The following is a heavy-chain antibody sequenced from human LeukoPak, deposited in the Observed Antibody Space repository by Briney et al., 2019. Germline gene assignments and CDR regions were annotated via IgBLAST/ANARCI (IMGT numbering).Heavy chain of an antibody. V-gene: IGHV3-23*01. D-gene: IGHD6-19*01. J-gene: IGHJ4*02. CDR3: AKTTAGNSSGRNPGWPVDY. CDR1: GFTFNSYA. Sequence: GGSLRLSCAASGFTFNSYAMTWVRQAPGKGLEWVSHVSGSGGITYYADSVKGRFTIFRDNSKNTLYLQMNSLRAEDTAVYYCAKTTAGNSSGRNPGWPVDYWGQGTLVTVAT. CDR2: VSGSGGIT.